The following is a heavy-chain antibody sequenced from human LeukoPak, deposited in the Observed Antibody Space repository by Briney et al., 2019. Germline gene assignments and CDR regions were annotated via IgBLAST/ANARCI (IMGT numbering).Heavy chain of an antibody. CDR2: IKRETDGGTI. V-gene: IGHV3-15*01. CDR1: GFTLNNAW. D-gene: IGHD3-22*01. Sequence: PGGSLRLSCAASGFTLNNAWMSWVRQAPGKGLEWLGRIKRETDGGTIDYAAPVKGRFTISRDDSRNTLHLQMDSLKIEDTAVYYCTTDRYYDNSELQFQHWGQGTLVTVSS. CDR3: TTDRYYDNSELQFQH. J-gene: IGHJ1*01.